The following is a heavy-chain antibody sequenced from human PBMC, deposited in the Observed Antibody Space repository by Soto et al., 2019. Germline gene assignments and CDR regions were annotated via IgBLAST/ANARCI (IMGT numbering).Heavy chain of an antibody. CDR2: ISGYNGDT. CDR3: AKNGQPPYYYYGLDV. D-gene: IGHD2-8*01. Sequence: QGQLVQSGGEVKKPGASGKDSCKASGYTFSRYGISWVRQAPGQGLEWMGWISGYNGDTNYAQKFQGRVTMTIYTSTTTAYMERRGLTSDDTAIYYCAKNGQPPYYYYGLDVWGQGPTVTVSS. V-gene: IGHV1-18*01. J-gene: IGHJ6*02. CDR1: GYTFSRYG.